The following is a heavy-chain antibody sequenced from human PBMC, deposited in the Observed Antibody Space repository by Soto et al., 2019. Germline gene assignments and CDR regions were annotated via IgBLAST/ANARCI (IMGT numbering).Heavy chain of an antibody. CDR1: GGSISSRDYY. V-gene: IGHV4-31*03. D-gene: IGHD3-10*01. CDR2: LYYSGNT. J-gene: IGHJ4*02. Sequence: SETLSLTCTISGGSISSRDYYWSWVRQHPGKGLEWIGYLYYSGNTNYNPSLESRVTISVDTSKNQFSLKLSSVTAADTAVYYCARSPENYYGSGSYFFDHWGQGTLVTVSS. CDR3: ARSPENYYGSGSYFFDH.